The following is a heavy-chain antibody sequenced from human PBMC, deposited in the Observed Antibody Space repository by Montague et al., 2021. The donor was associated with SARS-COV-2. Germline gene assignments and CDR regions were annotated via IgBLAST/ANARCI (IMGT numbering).Heavy chain of an antibody. J-gene: IGHJ3*02. CDR1: GFTVSSNY. CDR2: IYSGGST. CDR3: ARTFMSYAFDI. Sequence: SLRLSCAASGFTVSSNYMSWVRQAPGKGLEWVSVIYSGGSTYYADSVKGRFTISSHNSKNTLYLQMNSLRAEDTAVYHCARTFMSYAFDIWGQGTMVTVSS. D-gene: IGHD3-16*01. V-gene: IGHV3-53*04.